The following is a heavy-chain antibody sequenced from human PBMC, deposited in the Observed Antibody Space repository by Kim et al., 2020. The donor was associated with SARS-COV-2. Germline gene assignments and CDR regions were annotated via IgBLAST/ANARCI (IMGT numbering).Heavy chain of an antibody. CDR2: IWKDGSKQ. CDR1: GFIFSNFG. V-gene: IGHV3-33*01. CDR3: ARPRAYGEWLFEY. J-gene: IGHJ4*02. D-gene: IGHD2-21*01. Sequence: GGSLRLSCAASGFIFSNFGMHWVRQAPGKGLEWVAAIWKDGSKQYYSNSVKDRFTISRDDSKNTLYLEMNSLRAEDTAMYYCARPRAYGEWLFEYLGQGTQVIVSS.